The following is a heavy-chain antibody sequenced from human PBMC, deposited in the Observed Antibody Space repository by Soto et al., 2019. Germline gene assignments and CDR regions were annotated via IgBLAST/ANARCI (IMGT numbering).Heavy chain of an antibody. Sequence: EVQLLESGGGLAQPGGSLKLSCEACGYTFRSEDMSWVRQAPGKGLDWVSSITGSGGRTYFADSVKGRFTISRDNSKNTLYLEMTSLRVEDTAIYYCTTIHGTTSFRRAFDLWGPGTMVTVSS. CDR1: GYTFRSED. CDR3: TTIHGTTSFRRAFDL. J-gene: IGHJ3*01. V-gene: IGHV3-23*01. CDR2: ITGSGGRT. D-gene: IGHD2-2*02.